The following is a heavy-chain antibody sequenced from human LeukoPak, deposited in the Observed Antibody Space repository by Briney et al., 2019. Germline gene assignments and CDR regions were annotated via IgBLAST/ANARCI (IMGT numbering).Heavy chain of an antibody. CDR3: ARERTTIVSGTTIGAY. CDR1: GFTFSDYY. V-gene: IGHV3-11*04. CDR2: IIGSGDTI. D-gene: IGHD2/OR15-2a*01. J-gene: IGHJ4*02. Sequence: GGSLRLSCAASGFTFSDYYMSWSRQAPGKGLEWISYIIGSGDTIYYADSVRGRFTISRDNAKSSLYLQMSSLRADDTAVYYCARERTTIVSGTTIGAYWGQGTLVTVSS.